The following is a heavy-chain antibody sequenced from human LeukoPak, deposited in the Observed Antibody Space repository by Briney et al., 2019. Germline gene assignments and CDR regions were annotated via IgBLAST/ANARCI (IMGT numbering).Heavy chain of an antibody. J-gene: IGHJ4*02. CDR3: ARGGACSGDNCHATLYDY. CDR1: GFTFSNYE. D-gene: IGHD2-15*01. V-gene: IGHV3-48*03. CDR2: IKSGGSPK. Sequence: PGGSLRLSCAASGFTFSNYEMNWVRQAPGKGLEWLSYIKSGGSPKYYADSVKGRVTISRDDAKNSLYLQLNSLGVEDTALYYCARGGACSGDNCHATLYDYWGQGTLVTVSS.